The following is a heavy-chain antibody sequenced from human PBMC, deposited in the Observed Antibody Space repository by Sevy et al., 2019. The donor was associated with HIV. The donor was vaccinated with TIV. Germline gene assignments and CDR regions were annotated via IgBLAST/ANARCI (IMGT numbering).Heavy chain of an antibody. CDR2: FDPQRGKI. V-gene: IGHV1-24*01. CDR1: EYSLNELS. D-gene: IGHD4-17*01. J-gene: IGHJ4*02. Sequence: ASVKVSCQVFEYSLNELSIHWVRQAPGKGLEWMGGFDPQRGKIIYAQKFQGRVTMTEDTSTETAYMELSNLRSEDTAVYYCTTDVHLGDFRLWDDWGQGPRVTVSS. CDR3: TTDVHLGDFRLWDD.